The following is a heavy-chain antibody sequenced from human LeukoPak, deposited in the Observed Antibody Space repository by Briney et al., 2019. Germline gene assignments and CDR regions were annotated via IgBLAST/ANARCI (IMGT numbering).Heavy chain of an antibody. Sequence: ASVKVSCKAYGYTFIDHYIHWVRQAPGQGLEWMGWMSPKSGGTNSVQKFQGRVTMTRDTSISTAYMEMSNLTSDDTAVYYCAKVASTTRRHDAFDIWGQGTLVTVSS. CDR1: GYTFIDHY. CDR2: MSPKSGGT. CDR3: AKVASTTRRHDAFDI. J-gene: IGHJ3*02. V-gene: IGHV1-2*02. D-gene: IGHD1-1*01.